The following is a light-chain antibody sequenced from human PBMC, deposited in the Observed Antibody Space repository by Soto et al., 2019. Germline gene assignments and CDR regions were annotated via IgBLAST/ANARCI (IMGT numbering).Light chain of an antibody. V-gene: IGLV2-23*02. J-gene: IGLJ1*01. CDR3: CSYAGSSTF. CDR1: SIDVGSYNL. Sequence: QSVLTQPASVSGSPGQSITISCTGTSIDVGSYNLVSWYQQHPGKAPKLMIYEVSKRPSGVSNRFSGSKSGNTASLTISGLQAEYEADYYCCSYAGSSTFFGTGTKVTVL. CDR2: EVS.